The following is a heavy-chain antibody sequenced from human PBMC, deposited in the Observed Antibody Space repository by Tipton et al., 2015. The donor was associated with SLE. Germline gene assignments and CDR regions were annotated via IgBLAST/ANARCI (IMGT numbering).Heavy chain of an antibody. D-gene: IGHD2-8*01. CDR2: IYHSGST. J-gene: IGHJ2*01. V-gene: IGHV4-38-2*01. CDR1: GYSISDYY. CDR3: AKPFSPNYWYFDP. Sequence: LRLSCAVSGYSISDYYWGWVRQSPGKGLEWIGSIYHSGSTYYNPSLKSRVTISIDTSKNQFSLKLNSVTATDTAVYYCAKPFSPNYWYFDPWGRGTLVTVSS.